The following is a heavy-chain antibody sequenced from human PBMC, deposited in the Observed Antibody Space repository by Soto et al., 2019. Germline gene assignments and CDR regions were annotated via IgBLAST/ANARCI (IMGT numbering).Heavy chain of an antibody. Sequence: GESLKISCKGSGYSYTTYWIGWVRQMPGKGLEWMGVIYPGDSDTRYSPSFQGQVTISADKSISTAYLQWSSLKASDTAIYYCARTAAAGKYYYGVDVWGQGTTVTVSS. CDR2: IYPGDSDT. D-gene: IGHD6-13*01. CDR1: GYSYTTYW. J-gene: IGHJ6*02. CDR3: ARTAAAGKYYYGVDV. V-gene: IGHV5-51*01.